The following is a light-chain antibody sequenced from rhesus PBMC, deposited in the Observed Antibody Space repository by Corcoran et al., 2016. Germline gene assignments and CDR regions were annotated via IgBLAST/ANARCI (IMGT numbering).Light chain of an antibody. V-gene: IGLV2-13*03. J-gene: IGLJ1*01. CDR2: EVS. Sequence: QAAPTQSPSVSGSPGQSLTISCTGTSSDIGGSNRVSWYQQHPGKAPKLMIYEVSKRPSGVADRFSGSKSGNTASLTIPGLQAEDEADYYCSSYASGGTFVFGAGTRLTVL. CDR3: SSYASGGTFV. CDR1: SSDIGGSNR.